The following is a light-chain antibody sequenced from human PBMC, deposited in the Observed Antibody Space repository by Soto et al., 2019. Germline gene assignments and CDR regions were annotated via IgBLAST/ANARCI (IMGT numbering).Light chain of an antibody. CDR2: EAS. J-gene: IGKJ1*01. CDR1: QNINSW. CDR3: QQSYSTPWT. Sequence: DIQMTQSPSTLSASLGARFPIXFRASQNINSWLAWYQQKPGKAPKLLIYEASTLETGVPSRFSGSGSGTDFTLAISSLQPEDFATYYCQQSYSTPWTFGQGTKVDIK. V-gene: IGKV1-5*03.